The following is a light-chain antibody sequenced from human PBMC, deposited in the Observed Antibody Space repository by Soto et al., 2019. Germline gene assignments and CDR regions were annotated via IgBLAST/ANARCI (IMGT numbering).Light chain of an antibody. CDR3: QQCSSDSP. Sequence: DIQMTQSPSTLSASVVDRVTITCRASQHINNWLAWYQQKPGKAPKILIYRASSLENGVPSRFSGRGSETDFIFTITSLQPDDFATYYCQQCSSDSPFGQGTKVEI. V-gene: IGKV1-5*03. CDR1: QHINNW. CDR2: RAS. J-gene: IGKJ1*01.